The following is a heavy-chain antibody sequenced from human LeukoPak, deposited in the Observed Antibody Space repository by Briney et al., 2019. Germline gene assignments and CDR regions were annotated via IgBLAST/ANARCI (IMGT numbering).Heavy chain of an antibody. V-gene: IGHV3-21*01. CDR3: ARAASSGWYGL. CDR2: ISSSSSYI. CDR1: GFTFSSYS. J-gene: IGHJ4*02. Sequence: GGSLRLSCAASGFTFSSYSMNWVRQAPGKGLEWVSSISSSSSYIYYADSVKGRFTIPRDNAKNSLYLQMNSLRAEDTAVYYCARAASSGWYGLWGQGTLVTVSS. D-gene: IGHD6-19*01.